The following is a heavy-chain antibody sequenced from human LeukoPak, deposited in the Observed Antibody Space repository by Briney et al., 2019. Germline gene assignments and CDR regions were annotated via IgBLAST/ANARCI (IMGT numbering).Heavy chain of an antibody. CDR2: INPNSGGT. CDR3: ARTFHYYDSSGYYA. D-gene: IGHD3-22*01. J-gene: IGHJ5*02. CDR1: GYTFTGYY. Sequence: EASVKVSCKASGYTFTGYYMHWVRQAPGQGLEWMGWINPNSGGTNYAQKFQGRVTMTRDTSISTAYMELSRLRSDDTAVYYCARTFHYYDSSGYYAWGQGTLVTVSS. V-gene: IGHV1-2*02.